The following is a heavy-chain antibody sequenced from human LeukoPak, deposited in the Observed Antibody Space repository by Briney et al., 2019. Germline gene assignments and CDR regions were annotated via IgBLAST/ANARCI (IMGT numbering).Heavy chain of an antibody. J-gene: IGHJ5*02. CDR2: INSDGSST. CDR3: ARGRDSSSWQRGWLDP. CDR1: GFTFSSYW. Sequence: PGGSLRLSCAASGFTFSSYWMHWVRQAPGKGLVWVSRINSDGSSTSYADSVKGRFTISRDNAKNTLYLQMNSQRAEDTAVYYCARGRDSSSWQRGWLDPWGQGTLVTVSS. V-gene: IGHV3-74*01. D-gene: IGHD6-13*01.